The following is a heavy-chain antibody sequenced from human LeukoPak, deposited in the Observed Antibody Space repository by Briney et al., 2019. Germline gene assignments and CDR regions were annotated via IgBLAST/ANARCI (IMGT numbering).Heavy chain of an antibody. V-gene: IGHV4-31*03. CDR2: IYPSGST. CDR1: GGSVSSSDYY. CDR3: ATTRAHQFDY. D-gene: IGHD4-11*01. J-gene: IGHJ4*02. Sequence: PAETLSLTCTVSGGSVSSSDYYWTCIRQHPGKGLEWLGFIYPSGSTYYNPSLKSRVTISVDTSKIQFSLKLNSVTAADAAVYYCATTRAHQFDYWGQGTLVTVSS.